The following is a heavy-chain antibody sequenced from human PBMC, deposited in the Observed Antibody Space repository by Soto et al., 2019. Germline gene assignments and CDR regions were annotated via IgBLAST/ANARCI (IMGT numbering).Heavy chain of an antibody. CDR3: ARVEMATIEWGSFDY. CDR1: GGTFSSYA. J-gene: IGHJ4*02. V-gene: IGHV1-69*13. CDR2: IIPIFGTA. D-gene: IGHD5-12*01. Sequence: SVKVSCKASGGTFSSYAISWVRQAPGQGLEWMGGIIPIFGTANYAQKFQGRVTITADESTSTAYMELSSLRSEDTAVYYCARVEMATIEWGSFDYWGQGTLVTVSS.